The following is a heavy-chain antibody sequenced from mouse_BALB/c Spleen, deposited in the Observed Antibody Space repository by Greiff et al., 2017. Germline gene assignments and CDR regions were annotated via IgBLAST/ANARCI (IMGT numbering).Heavy chain of an antibody. D-gene: IGHD1-1*01. CDR1: GFTFSSYT. CDR2: ISSGGSYT. Sequence: EVKLVESGGGLVKPGGSLKLSCAASGFTFSSYTMSWVRQTPEKRLEWVATISSGGSYTYYPDSVKGRFTISRDNAKNTLYLQMSSLKSEDTAMYYCTRDRATVPFAYWGQGTLVTVSA. V-gene: IGHV5-6-4*01. CDR3: TRDRATVPFAY. J-gene: IGHJ3*01.